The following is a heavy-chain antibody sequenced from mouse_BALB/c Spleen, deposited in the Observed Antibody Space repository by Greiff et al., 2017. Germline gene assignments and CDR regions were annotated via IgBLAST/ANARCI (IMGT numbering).Heavy chain of an antibody. J-gene: IGHJ1*01. V-gene: IGHV5-6*01. CDR2: ISSGGSYT. Sequence: EVQVVESGGDLVKPGGSLKLSCAASGFTFSSYGMSWVRQTPDKRLEWVATISSGGSYTYYPASVKGRFTISRDNAKNTLYLQMSSLKSEDTAMYYCARHYSRYFDVWGAGTTVTVSS. D-gene: IGHD1-1*01. CDR3: ARHYSRYFDV. CDR1: GFTFSSYG.